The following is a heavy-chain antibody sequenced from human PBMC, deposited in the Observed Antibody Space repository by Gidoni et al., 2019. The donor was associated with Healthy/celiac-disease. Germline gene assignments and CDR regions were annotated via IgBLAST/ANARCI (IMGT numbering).Heavy chain of an antibody. V-gene: IGHV4-34*01. D-gene: IGHD6-19*01. CDR3: ARESDSSGRNVLN. Sequence: QVQLQQWGAGLLKPSETLSLTCAVYGGSFSGYYWSWIRQPPGKGLEWIGEINHSGSTNYNPSLKSRVTISVDTSKNQFSLKLSSVTAADTAVYYCARESDSSGRNVLNWGQGTLVTVSS. CDR1: GGSFSGYY. CDR2: INHSGST. J-gene: IGHJ4*02.